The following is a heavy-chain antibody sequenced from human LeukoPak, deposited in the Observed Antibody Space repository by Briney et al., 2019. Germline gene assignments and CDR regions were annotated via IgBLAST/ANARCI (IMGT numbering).Heavy chain of an antibody. J-gene: IGHJ4*02. CDR3: ARGYSSSWSLDY. CDR1: GYTFTSYA. Sequence: ASVKVSCKASGYTFTSYAMHWVHQAPGQRLEWMGWINAGNGNTKYSQKFQGRVTITRDTSASTAYMELSSLRSEDTAVYYCARGYSSSWSLDYWGQGTLVTVSS. V-gene: IGHV1-3*01. CDR2: INAGNGNT. D-gene: IGHD6-13*01.